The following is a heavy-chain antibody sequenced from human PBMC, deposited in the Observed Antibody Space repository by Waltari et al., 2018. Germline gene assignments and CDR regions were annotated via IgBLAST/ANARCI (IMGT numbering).Heavy chain of an antibody. CDR1: GFSFGSYA. CDR3: ATSFAHSGTGYADFAF. CDR2: ISRSGDIR. D-gene: IGHD1-26*01. V-gene: IGHV3-23*01. J-gene: IGHJ4*02. Sequence: EAQLLESGGGLVQPGESLRLSCAASGFSFGSYAVGGVRRAAGGGVEWSSVISRSGDIRYDADAVKGRFIISRDNSKKTLHLQMSSLSAEDTGMYYCATSFAHSGTGYADFAFWGQGTLVAVSS.